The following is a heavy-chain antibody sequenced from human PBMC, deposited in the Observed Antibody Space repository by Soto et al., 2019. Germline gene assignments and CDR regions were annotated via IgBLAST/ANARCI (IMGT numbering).Heavy chain of an antibody. Sequence: QLQLQESGSGLVKPSQTLSLTCAVSGGSISSGGYSWSWIRQPPGKGLEWIGYIYHSASTYYNPSPKTRLTISVDMSKNQFSLKLSSVTGADTAVYYCAAGGGLPRYYWGQGTLVTVSS. J-gene: IGHJ4*02. V-gene: IGHV4-30-2*01. CDR2: IYHSAST. CDR3: AAGGGLPRYY. D-gene: IGHD5-12*01. CDR1: GGSISSGGYS.